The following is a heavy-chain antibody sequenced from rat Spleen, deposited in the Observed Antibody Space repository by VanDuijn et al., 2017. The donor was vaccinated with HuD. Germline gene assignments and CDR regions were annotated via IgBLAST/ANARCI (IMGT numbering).Heavy chain of an antibody. Sequence: EGQLVVSGGGLVQRGGALNISCSASGFTFSDYNMTWVRQAPKKGLEWVATISHDGSSSYYRDSVKGRFTISRDNAKSTLYLQMDSLRSEDTATYYCVRHGYGGYSGPFAYWGQGTLVTVSS. CDR1: GFTFSDYN. CDR3: VRHGYGGYSGPFAY. J-gene: IGHJ3*01. D-gene: IGHD1-11*01. V-gene: IGHV5-7*01. CDR2: ISHDGSSS.